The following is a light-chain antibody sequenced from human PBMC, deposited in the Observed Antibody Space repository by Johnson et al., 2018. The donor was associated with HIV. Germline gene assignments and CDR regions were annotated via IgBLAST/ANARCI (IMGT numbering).Light chain of an antibody. Sequence: QSVLTQPPSVSAAPGQKVSISCSGSSSNIGDNYVSWYQQLPGTAPKLLIYDNNKRPSGIPDRFSGSVCADSATLGITGLQTWDEADYYCGTWDTSLSAGGVFGTGTKVTVL. CDR2: DNN. J-gene: IGLJ1*01. CDR1: SSNIGDNY. CDR3: GTWDTSLSAGGV. V-gene: IGLV1-51*01.